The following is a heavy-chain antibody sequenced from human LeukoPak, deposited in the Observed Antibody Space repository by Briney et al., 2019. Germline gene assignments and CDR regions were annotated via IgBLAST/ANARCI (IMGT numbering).Heavy chain of an antibody. Sequence: PGGSLRLSCAASGFTFSSYAMSWVRQAPGKGLEWVSAISGSGGSTYYADSVKGRFTISRDNSKNTLYLQMNSLRAEDTAVYYCAKSMVRGVIGPSTYFDYWGQGTLVTVSS. D-gene: IGHD3-10*01. CDR3: AKSMVRGVIGPSTYFDY. CDR1: GFTFSSYA. V-gene: IGHV3-23*01. CDR2: ISGSGGST. J-gene: IGHJ4*02.